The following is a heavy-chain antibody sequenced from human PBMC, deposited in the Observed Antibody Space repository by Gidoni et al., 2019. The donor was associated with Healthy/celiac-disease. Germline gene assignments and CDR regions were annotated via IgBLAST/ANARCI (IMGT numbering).Heavy chain of an antibody. V-gene: IGHV4-61*02. CDR1: GGSISSGSYY. Sequence: QVQLQESGPGLVKPSQTLSLTCPFSGGSISSGSYYWSWIRQPAGKGLEWIGRIYTSGSTNYNPSLKSRVTMSVDTSKNQFSLKLSSVTAADTAVYYCARDTSYVDYWGQGTLVTVSS. CDR3: ARDTSYVDY. CDR2: IYTSGST. D-gene: IGHD2-2*01. J-gene: IGHJ4*02.